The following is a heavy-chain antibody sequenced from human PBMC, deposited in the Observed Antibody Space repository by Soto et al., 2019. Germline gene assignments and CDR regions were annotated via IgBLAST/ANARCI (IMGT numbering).Heavy chain of an antibody. V-gene: IGHV4-34*01. CDR1: GLSFSGYY. D-gene: IGHD3-9*01. CDR3: ARRNILTGYYRFDY. J-gene: IGHJ4*02. CDR2: INHSGST. Sequence: PSETLSLTCAFYGLSFSGYYWSWIRQPPGEGLEWIGEINHSGSTNYNPSLKSRVTISVDTSKNQFSLKLSSVTAADTAVYYCARRNILTGYYRFDYWGQGTLVTVSS.